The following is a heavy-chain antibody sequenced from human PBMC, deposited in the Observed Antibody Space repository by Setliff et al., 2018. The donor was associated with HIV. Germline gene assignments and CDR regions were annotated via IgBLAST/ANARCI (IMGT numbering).Heavy chain of an antibody. CDR2: INDSGSI. J-gene: IGHJ3*02. D-gene: IGHD3-10*01. CDR3: ARGRGPMGGDAFDI. V-gene: IGHV4-34*01. Sequence: KASETLSLTCAVYGGSLNTNHWSWTRQSPGKGLEWIGEINDSGSINYNPSLKSRITISADASKNQFSLKLTSMIAADTAMFYCARGRGPMGGDAFDIWGQGTMVTVSS. CDR1: GGSLNTNH.